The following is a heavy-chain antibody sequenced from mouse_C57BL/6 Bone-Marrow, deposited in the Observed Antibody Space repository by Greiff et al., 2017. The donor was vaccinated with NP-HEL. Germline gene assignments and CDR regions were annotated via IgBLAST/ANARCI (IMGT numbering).Heavy chain of an antibody. V-gene: IGHV1-66*01. Sequence: VQLKESGPELVKPGASVKISCKASGYSFTSYYIHWVKQRPGQGLEWIGWIYPGSGNTKYNEKFKGKATLTADTSSSTAYMQLSSLTSEDSAVYYCARSPHYYGSSFWYFDVWGTGTTVTVSS. CDR2: IYPGSGNT. CDR1: GYSFTSYY. CDR3: ARSPHYYGSSFWYFDV. J-gene: IGHJ1*03. D-gene: IGHD1-1*01.